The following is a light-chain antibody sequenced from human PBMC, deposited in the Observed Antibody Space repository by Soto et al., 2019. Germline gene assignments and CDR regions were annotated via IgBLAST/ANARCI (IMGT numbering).Light chain of an antibody. Sequence: QSVLTQPPSASGTPGQRVTISCSGSSSNIGSYTINWYQQLPGTAPKLLIYSSNQRPSGVPDRFSGSKSGTSASLAISGLQSEDEAEYYCAAWDDSLNGVAFGGGTKVTVL. CDR2: SSN. J-gene: IGLJ2*01. V-gene: IGLV1-44*01. CDR1: SSNIGSYT. CDR3: AAWDDSLNGVA.